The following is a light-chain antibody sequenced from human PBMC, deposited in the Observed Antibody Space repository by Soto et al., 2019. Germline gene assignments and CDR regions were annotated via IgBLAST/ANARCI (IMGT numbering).Light chain of an antibody. Sequence: DIVMTQSPDSLTVSLGERATINCKSSQSVLYRSNNKNYLAWYQQKPGQPPKPLIYWASTRESGVPDRFSGSGSGTDFTLTISSLQAEDVAVYYCQQYYSTPNTFGQGTKLEIK. CDR3: QQYYSTPNT. V-gene: IGKV4-1*01. CDR1: QSVLYRSNNKNY. CDR2: WAS. J-gene: IGKJ2*01.